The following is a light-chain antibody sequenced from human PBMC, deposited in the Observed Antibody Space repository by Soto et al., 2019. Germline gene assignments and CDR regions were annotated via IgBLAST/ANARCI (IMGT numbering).Light chain of an antibody. CDR2: GAS. J-gene: IGKJ2*01. CDR3: QQYGGSSLYT. V-gene: IGKV3-20*01. CDR1: QSVSSSY. Sequence: IVLTQSPGTLSLSPGERATLSCRARQSVSSSYLGWYQQKPGQAPRLLIYGASTRATGIPDRFSGSGSGTDFTLTISRLDPEDFAVYYCQQYGGSSLYTFGQGTKLEIK.